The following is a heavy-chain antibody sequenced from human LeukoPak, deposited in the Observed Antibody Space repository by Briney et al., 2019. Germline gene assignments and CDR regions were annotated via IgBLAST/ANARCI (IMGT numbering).Heavy chain of an antibody. V-gene: IGHV1-2*02. D-gene: IGHD4-17*01. J-gene: IGHJ4*02. Sequence: GASVKVSCKASGYTFTGYYMHWVRQAPGQGLEWKGWINPNSGGTNYAQKFQGRVTMTRDTSISTAYMELSRLRSDDTAVYYCARDRDYGDSFDYWGQGTLVTVSS. CDR1: GYTFTGYY. CDR3: ARDRDYGDSFDY. CDR2: INPNSGGT.